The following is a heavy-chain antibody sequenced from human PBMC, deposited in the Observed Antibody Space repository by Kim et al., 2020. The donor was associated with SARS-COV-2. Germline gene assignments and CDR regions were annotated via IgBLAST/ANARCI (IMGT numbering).Heavy chain of an antibody. D-gene: IGHD4-17*01. V-gene: IGHV4-39*07. CDR2: IYYSGST. J-gene: IGHJ6*02. CDR1: GGSISSSSYY. Sequence: SETLSLTCTVSGGSISSSSYYWGWIRQPPGKGLEWIGSIYYSGSTYYNPSLKSRVTISVDTSKNQFSLKLSSVTAAGTAVYYCARDYGDYRDYYYGMDVWGQGTTVTVSS. CDR3: ARDYGDYRDYYYGMDV.